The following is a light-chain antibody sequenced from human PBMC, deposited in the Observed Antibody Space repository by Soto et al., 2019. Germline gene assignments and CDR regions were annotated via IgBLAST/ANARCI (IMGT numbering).Light chain of an antibody. V-gene: IGKV3-15*01. CDR2: GAS. CDR1: QSVRTN. J-gene: IGKJ1*01. Sequence: EIVMTQSPDTLSVSPGERATLSCRARQSVRTNLAWYQQKPGQAPRLLIYGASTRATGIPARFSGSGSGTEFTLTISSLQSEDFAVYYCQQYNNWPYGTF. CDR3: QQYNNWPYGT.